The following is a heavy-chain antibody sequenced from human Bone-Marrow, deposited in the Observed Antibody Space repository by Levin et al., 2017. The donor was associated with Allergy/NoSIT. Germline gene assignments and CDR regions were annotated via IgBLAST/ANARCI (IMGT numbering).Heavy chain of an antibody. CDR3: ARRGPTDSSGSYFDY. V-gene: IGHV3-53*01. CDR2: IYRRGTT. D-gene: IGHD6-19*01. J-gene: IGHJ4*02. Sequence: GESLKISCAASGFSVSSHYMSWVRQAPGRGLEWVSVIYRRGTTYYADSVKGRFIISRDNPKNTLYLQMNSLRAEDTAVYYCARRGPTDSSGSYFDYWGQGTLVTVSS. CDR1: GFSVSSHY.